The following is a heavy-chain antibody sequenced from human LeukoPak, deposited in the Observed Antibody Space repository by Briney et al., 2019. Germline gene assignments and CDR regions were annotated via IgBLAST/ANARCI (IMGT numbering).Heavy chain of an antibody. CDR3: VREVGDWFDP. V-gene: IGHV4-4*09. CDR1: GDSINSNY. CDR2: IYTRGNT. Sequence: SETLSLTCTVSGDSINSNYWSWIRQPPGKGLEWIGYIYTRGNTNYNPSLKSRVTISADTSKNQLSLKVSSVTAADTVVYYCVREVGDWFDPWGQGTLVTVSS. J-gene: IGHJ5*02.